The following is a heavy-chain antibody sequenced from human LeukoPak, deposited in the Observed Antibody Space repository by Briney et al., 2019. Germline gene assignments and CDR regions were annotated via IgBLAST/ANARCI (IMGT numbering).Heavy chain of an antibody. CDR2: ISSSSSTI. J-gene: IGHJ4*02. D-gene: IGHD3-22*01. CDR1: GGSISSSN. V-gene: IGHV3-48*01. Sequence: ETLSLTCAVSGGSISSSNWWSWVRQPPGKGLEWVSYISSSSSTIYYADSVKGRFTISRDNAKNSLYLQMNSLRAEDTAVYYCARADSSGYYGYWGQGTLVTVSS. CDR3: ARADSSGYYGY.